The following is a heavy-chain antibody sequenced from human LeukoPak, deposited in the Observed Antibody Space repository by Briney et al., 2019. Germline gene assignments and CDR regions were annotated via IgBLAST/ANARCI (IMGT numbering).Heavy chain of an antibody. Sequence: GGSLRLSCAASGLTVSSNYMSWVRQAPGKGLEWVSVIYSGGSTEYTDSVKGRFTISRDNSKNMVYLQMNSLRAEGTAVYYCARGDSGSWNYKRGFDYWGQGTLVTVSS. J-gene: IGHJ4*02. CDR2: IYSGGST. CDR3: ARGDSGSWNYKRGFDY. V-gene: IGHV3-53*01. D-gene: IGHD1-26*01. CDR1: GLTVSSNY.